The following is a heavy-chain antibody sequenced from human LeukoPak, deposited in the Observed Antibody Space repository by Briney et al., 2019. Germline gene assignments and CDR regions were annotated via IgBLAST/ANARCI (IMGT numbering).Heavy chain of an antibody. Sequence: GGSLRLSCVASGFTFSSYSMNWVRQAPGKGLEWVSYISSSSSTIYYADSVKGRFTISRDNAKNSLYLQMNSLRAEDTAVYYCARAPEVYSGSYYDYWGQGTLVTVSS. CDR2: ISSSSSTI. CDR1: GFTFSSYS. D-gene: IGHD1-26*01. CDR3: ARAPEVYSGSYYDY. V-gene: IGHV3-48*01. J-gene: IGHJ4*02.